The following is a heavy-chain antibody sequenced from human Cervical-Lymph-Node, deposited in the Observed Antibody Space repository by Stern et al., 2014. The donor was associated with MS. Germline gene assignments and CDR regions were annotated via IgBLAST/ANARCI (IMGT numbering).Heavy chain of an antibody. V-gene: IGHV4-61*02. CDR1: GGSISSGSHY. D-gene: IGHD6-19*01. J-gene: IGHJ4*02. CDR3: ARGYSSGWDYFDY. CDR2: TYTSGST. Sequence: QVQLVQSGPGLVKPSQTLSLTCTVSGGSISSGSHYWSWIRQPAGKGLEWIGRTYTSGSTNYNPSLTSRVTISVDTPKTHFSLKVSSVTAADTAVYYCARGYSSGWDYFDYWGQGTLVTVSS.